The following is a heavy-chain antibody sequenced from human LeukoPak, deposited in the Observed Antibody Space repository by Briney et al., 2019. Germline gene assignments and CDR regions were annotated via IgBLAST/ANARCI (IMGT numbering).Heavy chain of an antibody. CDR1: GFTVSNNY. CDR2: IYSGGST. D-gene: IGHD2-21*01. CDR3: ARNIPVTRWGY. J-gene: IGHJ4*02. V-gene: IGHV3-66*01. Sequence: GGSLRLSCAASGFTVSNNYMTWVRQASGKGLEWVSLIYSGGSTYYADSVKGRFTISRDNSKNTVYLQMNSLRAEDTAVYYCARNIPVTRWGYWGQGTLVTVSS.